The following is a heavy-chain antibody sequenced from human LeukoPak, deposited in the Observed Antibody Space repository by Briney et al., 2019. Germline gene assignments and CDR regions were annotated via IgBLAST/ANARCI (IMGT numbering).Heavy chain of an antibody. D-gene: IGHD3-10*01. CDR3: ARGPGRDFDY. CDR2: ISSSSSYI. V-gene: IGHV3-21*01. CDR1: GFTFSSYI. J-gene: IGHJ4*02. Sequence: GGSLRLSCAASGFTFSSYIMNWVRQAPGKGLEWVSSISSSSSYIYYADSVKGRFTISRDNAKNSLYLQMNSLRAEDTAVYYCARGPGRDFDYWGQGTLVTVSS.